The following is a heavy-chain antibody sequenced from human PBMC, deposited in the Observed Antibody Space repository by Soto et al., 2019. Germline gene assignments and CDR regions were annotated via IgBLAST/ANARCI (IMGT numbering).Heavy chain of an antibody. Sequence: PSETLSLTCTVSGGSISSYYWSWIRKPPGKGLEWIGYIYYSGSTNYNPSLKSRVTISVDTSKNQFSLKLSSVTAADTAVYYCARVSGYDLDYFDYWGQGTLVTVSS. CDR3: ARVSGYDLDYFDY. CDR2: IYYSGST. D-gene: IGHD5-12*01. J-gene: IGHJ4*02. CDR1: GGSISSYY. V-gene: IGHV4-59*01.